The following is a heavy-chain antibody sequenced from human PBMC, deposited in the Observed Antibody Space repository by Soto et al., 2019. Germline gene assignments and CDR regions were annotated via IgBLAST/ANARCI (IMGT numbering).Heavy chain of an antibody. Sequence: GASVKVSCKVSGYTLTELSMHWVRQAPGKGLEWMGGFDPEDGETIYAQKFQGRVTMTEDTFTDTAYMELSSLRSEDTAVYYCATADYYDSSGYYQTPVLPDIWGQGTMVTVSS. CDR1: GYTLTELS. V-gene: IGHV1-24*01. CDR3: ATADYYDSSGYYQTPVLPDI. D-gene: IGHD3-22*01. CDR2: FDPEDGET. J-gene: IGHJ3*02.